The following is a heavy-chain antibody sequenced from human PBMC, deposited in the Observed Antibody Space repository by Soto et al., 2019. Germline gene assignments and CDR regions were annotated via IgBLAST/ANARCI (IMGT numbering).Heavy chain of an antibody. CDR3: AREGCTNGVCYTFDY. D-gene: IGHD2-8*01. Sequence: GGSLRLSCAASGFTFSSYGMHWVRQAPGKGLEWVAVIWYDGSNKYYADSVEGRFTISRDNSKNTLYLQMNSLRAEDTAVYYCAREGCTNGVCYTFDYWGQGTLVTVSS. J-gene: IGHJ4*02. CDR2: IWYDGSNK. CDR1: GFTFSSYG. V-gene: IGHV3-33*01.